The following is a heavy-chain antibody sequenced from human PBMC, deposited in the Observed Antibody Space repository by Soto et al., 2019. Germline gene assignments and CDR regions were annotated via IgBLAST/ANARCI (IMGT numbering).Heavy chain of an antibody. D-gene: IGHD3-3*01. CDR1: GYTFTSYA. V-gene: IGHV1-18*01. J-gene: IGHJ6*02. CDR2: ISAYNRDT. Sequence: GASVKVSCKAYGYTFTSYAISWLRQAPGHGLEWMGWISAYNRDTKYAERVQDRVTMTLDTATNAAYRELRSLRSDGSAVYYCARDRVTTFDRDDLDGWRQVTTGTVSS. CDR3: ARDRVTTFDRDDLDG.